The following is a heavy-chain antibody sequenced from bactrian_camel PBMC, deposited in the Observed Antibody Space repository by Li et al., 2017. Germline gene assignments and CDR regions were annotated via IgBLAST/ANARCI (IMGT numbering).Heavy chain of an antibody. J-gene: IGHJ6*01. CDR3: SLDLAPDLTWCVSGRWTGEDFGS. CDR2: LDYSGVP. V-gene: IGHV3S53*01. Sequence: HVQLVESGGGSVQTGGSLTLACKTSGDTLPTMAWFRQTPGKEREGVAALDYSGVPKYADSVKGRFTISEDNAKNTLYLQMNRLKPEDTAMYYCSLDLAPDLTWCVSGRWTGEDFGSWGQGTQVTVS. D-gene: IGHD2*01. CDR1: GDTLPT.